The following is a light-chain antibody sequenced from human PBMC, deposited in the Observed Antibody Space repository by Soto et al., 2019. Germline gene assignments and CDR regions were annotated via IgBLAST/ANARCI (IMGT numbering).Light chain of an antibody. CDR1: SSDIGSYNF. CDR2: EVN. V-gene: IGLV2-14*01. J-gene: IGLJ1*01. CDR3: SAYAGSNTFVV. Sequence: QSVLTQPASVSGSPGQSITISCTGTSSDIGSYNFVSWYQQHPDKAPKLMVYEVNNRPSGISNRFSGSKSGNTASLTISGLQSEDEAEYFCSAYAGSNTFVVFGTGTKATVL.